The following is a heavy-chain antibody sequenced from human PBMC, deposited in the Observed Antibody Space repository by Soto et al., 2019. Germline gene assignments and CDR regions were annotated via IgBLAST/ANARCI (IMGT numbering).Heavy chain of an antibody. CDR1: GFTFSNYA. J-gene: IGHJ4*02. CDR2: ISIDGSNE. Sequence: QVQLVEAGGGVVQPGTSLRLSCAASGFTFSNYAMQWVRQAPGKGREWVAVISIDGSNEFYADSVKGRFTISRDNSKNTLYLQMNSLRTEDTSVYYCARASIQLWWTFDYWGQGTLVTVSS. CDR3: ARASIQLWWTFDY. D-gene: IGHD5-18*01. V-gene: IGHV3-30-3*01.